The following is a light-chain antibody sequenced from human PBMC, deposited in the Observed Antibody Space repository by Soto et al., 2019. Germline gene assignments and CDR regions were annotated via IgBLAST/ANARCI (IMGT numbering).Light chain of an antibody. CDR3: AAWDDSLNGYV. CDR2: SNN. Sequence: QAVLTQPPSASGTPGQRVTISCSGRSSNIGSNTVNWYQQLPGTAHKLLIYSNNQRPSGVADRFSGSKSGTSASLAISGLQSEDEADYYCAAWDDSLNGYVFGTGTKLTVL. J-gene: IGLJ1*01. CDR1: SSNIGSNT. V-gene: IGLV1-44*01.